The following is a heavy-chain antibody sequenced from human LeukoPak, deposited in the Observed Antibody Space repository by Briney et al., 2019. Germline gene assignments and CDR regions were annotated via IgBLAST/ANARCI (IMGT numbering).Heavy chain of an antibody. V-gene: IGHV5-51*01. CDR3: AREQYCSGGSCYLYLGY. CDR1: GYSFTNYW. J-gene: IGHJ4*02. Sequence: GESLKISCKGSGYSFTNYWIGWVRQMPGKGLEWMGIIYPGDSDTRYSPSFQGQVTISADKSISTAYLQWSSLKASDTAMYYCAREQYCSGGSCYLYLGYWGQGTLVTVSS. D-gene: IGHD2-15*01. CDR2: IYPGDSDT.